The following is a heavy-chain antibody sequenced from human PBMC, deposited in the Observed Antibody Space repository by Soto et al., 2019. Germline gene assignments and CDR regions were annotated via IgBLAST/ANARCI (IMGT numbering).Heavy chain of an antibody. CDR3: ARGKISTTTYSLLDS. J-gene: IGHJ5*01. V-gene: IGHV3-23*01. CDR2: FIGLVGTT. CDR1: AFTVSRLA. D-gene: IGHD1-26*01. Sequence: PARCMRLSCEPAAFTVSRLAMSCVRHPPEKGLEWVATFIGLVGTTYYAESVKGRVTISRDNFKSSLYLQMSSLRAEDTAMYYCARGKISTTTYSLLDSWGQGTLVTVSS.